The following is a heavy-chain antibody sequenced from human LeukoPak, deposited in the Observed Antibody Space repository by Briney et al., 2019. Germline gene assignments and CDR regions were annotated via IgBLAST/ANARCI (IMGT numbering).Heavy chain of an antibody. CDR1: GGSISGYH. Sequence: SETLSLTCVVSGGSISGYHWSWIRQPPGKGLEWIGYIYYKGITNYNPSLKSRVTISVDTSKNQFSLKLSSVTAADTAVYYCARLWENRRATSWFDPWGQGTLVTVSS. CDR3: ARLWENRRATSWFDP. J-gene: IGHJ5*02. V-gene: IGHV4-59*08. D-gene: IGHD1-26*01. CDR2: IYYKGIT.